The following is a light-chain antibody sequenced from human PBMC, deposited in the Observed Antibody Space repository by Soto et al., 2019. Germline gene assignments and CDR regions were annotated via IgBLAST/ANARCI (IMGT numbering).Light chain of an antibody. CDR1: SSNIGAGYD. CDR3: QSYDTSPSGYV. CDR2: ANN. V-gene: IGLV1-40*01. Sequence: QSLLTQPPSVSGAPGQRVTISCTGSSSNIGAGYDVHWYRQLPGTAPKLLIYANNNRPAGVPDRFSASKSGTSASLAITGLQAEDEADYYCQSYDTSPSGYVFGTGTKVTVL. J-gene: IGLJ1*01.